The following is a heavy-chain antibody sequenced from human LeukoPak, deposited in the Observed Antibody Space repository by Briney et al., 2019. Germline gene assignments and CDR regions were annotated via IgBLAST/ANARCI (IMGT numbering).Heavy chain of an antibody. CDR2: ISAYNGNT. CDR3: AVVGAQGYY. D-gene: IGHD2-15*01. V-gene: IGHV1-18*01. Sequence: ASVKVSCKASGGTFSSYAISRVRQAPGQGLEWMGWISAYNGNTNYAQKLQGRVTMTRNTSISTAYMELSSLRSEDTAVYYCAVVGAQGYYWGQGTLVTVSS. J-gene: IGHJ4*02. CDR1: GGTFSSYA.